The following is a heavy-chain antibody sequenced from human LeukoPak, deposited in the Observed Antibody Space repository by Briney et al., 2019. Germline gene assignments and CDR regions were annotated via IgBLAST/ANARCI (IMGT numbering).Heavy chain of an antibody. J-gene: IGHJ4*02. CDR1: GFTVSSNY. Sequence: GGSVRLSCAASGFTVSSNYMSWVRQAPGKGLEWVSVIYSGGSTYYADSVKGRFTISRDNSKNTLYLQMNSLRAADTAVYYCAGYGSSWFGSHDYWGQGTLVTVSS. CDR2: IYSGGST. V-gene: IGHV3-53*01. CDR3: AGYGSSWFGSHDY. D-gene: IGHD6-13*01.